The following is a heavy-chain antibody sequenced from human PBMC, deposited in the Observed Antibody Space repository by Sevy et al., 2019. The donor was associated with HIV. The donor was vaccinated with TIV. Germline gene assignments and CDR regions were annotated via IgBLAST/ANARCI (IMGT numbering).Heavy chain of an antibody. D-gene: IGHD3-22*01. J-gene: IGHJ4*02. CDR3: ATDSVLLKGRYYDSSGYLHY. V-gene: IGHV1-24*01. Sequence: ASVKVSCKVSGYIFTELSMHWVRQAPGKGLEWMGGFDPEDGETIYAQKFQGRVTMTEDTFTDTAYMDLSSLRSEDTAVYYCATDSVLLKGRYYDSSGYLHYWGQGTLVTVSS. CDR1: GYIFTELS. CDR2: FDPEDGET.